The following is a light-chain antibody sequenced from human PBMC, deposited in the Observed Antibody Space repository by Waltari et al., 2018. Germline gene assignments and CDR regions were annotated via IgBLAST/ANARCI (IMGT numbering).Light chain of an antibody. Sequence: QSVLTQPPSASGTPGQTVTISCSGSASTIGANYVYWFQQLPETAPKLLIFRNDQRPSGVPDRFSGSKSVTSASLAISGLRSEDEASYYCASWDDNLSGSLFGGGTKLTVL. CDR1: ASTIGANY. CDR2: RND. V-gene: IGLV1-47*01. J-gene: IGLJ2*01. CDR3: ASWDDNLSGSL.